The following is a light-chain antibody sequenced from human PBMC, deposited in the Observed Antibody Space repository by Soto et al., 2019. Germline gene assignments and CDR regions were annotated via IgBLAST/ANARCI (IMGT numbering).Light chain of an antibody. CDR3: SSYTSRSYV. CDR2: EVS. V-gene: IGLV2-14*01. Sequence: QSALTQPASVSGSPGQSITISCSGTSSDVGGYNYVSWYQQHPGKAPKLMIYEVSNRPSGVSNRFPGSKSGNTASLTISGLQAEDEADYYCSSYTSRSYVFGTGSK. J-gene: IGLJ1*01. CDR1: SSDVGGYNY.